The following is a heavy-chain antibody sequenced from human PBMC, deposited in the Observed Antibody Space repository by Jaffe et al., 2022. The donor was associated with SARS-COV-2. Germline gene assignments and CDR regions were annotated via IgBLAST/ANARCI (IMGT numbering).Heavy chain of an antibody. J-gene: IGHJ5*02. D-gene: IGHD2-2*01. Sequence: QVQLVESGGGVVQPGRSLRLSCAASGFTFSSYGMHWVRQAPGKGLEWVAVISYDGSNKYYADSVKGRFTISRDNSKNTLYLQMNSLRAEDTAVYYCAKSRLVVVADDNWFDPWGQGTLVTVSS. CDR2: ISYDGSNK. CDR3: AKSRLVVVADDNWFDP. CDR1: GFTFSSYG. V-gene: IGHV3-30*18.